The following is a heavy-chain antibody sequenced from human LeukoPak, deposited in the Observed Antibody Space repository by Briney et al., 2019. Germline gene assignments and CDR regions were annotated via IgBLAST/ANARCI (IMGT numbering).Heavy chain of an antibody. D-gene: IGHD3-10*01. V-gene: IGHV3-30-3*01. CDR1: GFTFSSYA. CDR3: ARDPGSSTPYDY. Sequence: GGSLRLSCAASGFTFSSYAMHWVRQAPGKGLEWVAVISYDGSNKYYADSVKGRFTISRDNSKNTLYLQMNSLRAEDTAVYYCARDPGSSTPYDYWGQGTLVTVSS. CDR2: ISYDGSNK. J-gene: IGHJ4*02.